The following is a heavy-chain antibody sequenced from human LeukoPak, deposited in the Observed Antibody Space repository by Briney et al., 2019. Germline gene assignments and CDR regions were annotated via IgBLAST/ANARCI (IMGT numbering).Heavy chain of an antibody. J-gene: IGHJ4*02. V-gene: IGHV3-48*03. D-gene: IGHD5-24*01. CDR2: ISSSSSTI. Sequence: GGSLRLSCAASGFTFNSYEMNWVRQAPGKGLEWVSYISSSSSTIYYADSVKGRFTISRDNAKNSLYLQMNGLRAEDTAVYYCARVKAAVEDYWGQGTLVTVSS. CDR1: GFTFNSYE. CDR3: ARVKAAVEDY.